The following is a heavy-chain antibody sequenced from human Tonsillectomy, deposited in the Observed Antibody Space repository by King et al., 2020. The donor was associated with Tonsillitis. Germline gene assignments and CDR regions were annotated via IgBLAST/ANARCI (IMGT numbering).Heavy chain of an antibody. CDR3: ARTRAAIFGVVILPDAFDI. CDR2: IYPGDSDA. Sequence: VQLVESGAEVKKPGESLKISCKSSGYNFTTHWIGWVRQMPGKGLEWMGIIYPGDSDARHSPSFQGQVTISADKSISTAHLHWSSLKASDTAMYYCARTRAAIFGVVILPDAFDIWGQGTLVTVSS. V-gene: IGHV5-51*03. J-gene: IGHJ3*02. CDR1: GYNFTTHW. D-gene: IGHD3-3*01.